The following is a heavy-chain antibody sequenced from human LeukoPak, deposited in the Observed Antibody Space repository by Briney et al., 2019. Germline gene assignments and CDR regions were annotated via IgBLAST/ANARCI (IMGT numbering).Heavy chain of an antibody. J-gene: IGHJ4*02. CDR3: ARSGGGWFDY. V-gene: IGHV3-53*01. D-gene: IGHD6-19*01. CDR2: IYADGNT. Sequence: GGTLRLSCAASGFTVSSNFMSWVCQAPGPGLGLVSVIYADGNTYYDDSVKGRFTVFRDNSTTTVYLQLNSLRAEDTAVYYCARSGGGWFDYWGQGTLVTVSS. CDR1: GFTVSSNF.